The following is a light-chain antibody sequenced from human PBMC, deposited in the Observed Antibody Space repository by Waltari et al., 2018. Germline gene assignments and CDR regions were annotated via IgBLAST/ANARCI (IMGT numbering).Light chain of an antibody. CDR1: SSDVGSYNY. Sequence: QSALTQPRSVSGSPGQSVTISCTGTSSDVGSYNYCSWYQQHPGKAPKLMIYDVSKRPSGVPDRFSGSKSGNTASLTIPGLQAEDEADYYCCSYAGSYTWVFGGGTKLTVL. J-gene: IGLJ3*02. V-gene: IGLV2-11*01. CDR2: DVS. CDR3: CSYAGSYTWV.